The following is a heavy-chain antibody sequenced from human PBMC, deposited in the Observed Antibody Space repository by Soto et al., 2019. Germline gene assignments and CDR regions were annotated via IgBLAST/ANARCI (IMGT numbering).Heavy chain of an antibody. CDR3: APELLWDYFDY. V-gene: IGHV3-30-3*01. CDR2: ISYDGSNK. D-gene: IGHD3-10*01. J-gene: IGHJ4*02. CDR1: GFTFSSYA. Sequence: QVQLVESGGGVVQPGRSLRLSCAASGFTFSSYAMHWVRQAPGKGLEWVAVISYDGSNKYYADSVKGRFTISRDNSKNTLYRKINSLRAADTAVYYRAPELLWDYFDYWGQGTLLTVSS.